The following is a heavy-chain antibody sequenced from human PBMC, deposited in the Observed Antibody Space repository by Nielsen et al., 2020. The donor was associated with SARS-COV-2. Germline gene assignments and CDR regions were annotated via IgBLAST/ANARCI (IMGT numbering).Heavy chain of an antibody. D-gene: IGHD3-16*02. J-gene: IGHJ4*02. V-gene: IGHV3-20*01. CDR3: APFAGQDDYVWGSYRR. Sequence: GESLKISCAASGFTFDDYGMRWVRQAPGKGLEWVSGINWNGGSTGYADSVKGRFTISRDNAKNSLYLQMNSLRAEDTALYHCAPFAGQDDYVWGSYRRWGQGTLVTVSS. CDR2: INWNGGST. CDR1: GFTFDDYG.